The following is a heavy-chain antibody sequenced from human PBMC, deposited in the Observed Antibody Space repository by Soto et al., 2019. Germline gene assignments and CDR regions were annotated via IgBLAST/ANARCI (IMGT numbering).Heavy chain of an antibody. J-gene: IGHJ4*02. D-gene: IGHD2-15*01. CDR1: GFAFSSFA. CDR3: AKYKGVVHHLMFDC. V-gene: IGHV3-23*01. CDR2: ITDSGAST. Sequence: VGSLRLSCAASGFAFSSFAMSWVRQAPGKGLEWVSSITDSGASTFYADSVKGRLTTSRDNSKSTLYLQMNSLRAEDTAVYYCAKYKGVVHHLMFDCWGQGTLVTVSS.